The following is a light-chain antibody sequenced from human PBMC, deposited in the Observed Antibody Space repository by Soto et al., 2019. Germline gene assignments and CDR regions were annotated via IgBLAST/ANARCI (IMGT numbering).Light chain of an antibody. CDR2: AAS. CDR1: QGIRSY. J-gene: IGKJ2*01. Sequence: DVQLTQSPSFLSASVGDRVTITCRASQGIRSYLAWYQQKPGKAPKLLIYAASTLQSGVPSRFSGSGSGTEFTLTSSSLQPEDFATYYCQQLNNYPRTFGQGTKLEI. V-gene: IGKV1-9*01. CDR3: QQLNNYPRT.